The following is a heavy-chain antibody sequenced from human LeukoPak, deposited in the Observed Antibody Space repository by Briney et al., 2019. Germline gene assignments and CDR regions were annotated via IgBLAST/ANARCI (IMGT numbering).Heavy chain of an antibody. CDR3: ASTSAGYSSSWYLDY. D-gene: IGHD6-13*01. V-gene: IGHV1-18*01. Sequence: ASVKVSCKASGYTFTSYDISWVRQAPGQGLEWMGWISAYNGNTNYAQKLQGRVTMTTDTSTSTAYMELRSLRSDDTAVYYCASTSAGYSSSWYLDYWGQGTLVTVSS. CDR1: GYTFTSYD. CDR2: ISAYNGNT. J-gene: IGHJ4*02.